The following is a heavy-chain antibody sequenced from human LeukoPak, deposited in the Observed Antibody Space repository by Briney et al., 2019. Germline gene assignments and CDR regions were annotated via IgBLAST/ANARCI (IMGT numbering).Heavy chain of an antibody. CDR1: GNTFTSYA. J-gene: IGHJ4*02. V-gene: IGHV7-4-1*02. D-gene: IGHD3-10*01. Sequence: ASVKVSCKASGNTFTSYAMNWVRQAPGQGLEWMGWINTNTGNPTYAQGFTGRFVFSLVTSVSTAYLQISSLKAEDTAVYYCARDDSYYGSGSSRYWGQGTLVTVSS. CDR3: ARDDSYYGSGSSRY. CDR2: INTNTGNP.